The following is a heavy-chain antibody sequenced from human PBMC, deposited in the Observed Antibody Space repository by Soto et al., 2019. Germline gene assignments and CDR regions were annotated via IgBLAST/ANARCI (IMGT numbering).Heavy chain of an antibody. D-gene: IGHD3-3*01. CDR3: ARPTWRRIPAYFDY. CDR1: GLSFSDYD. J-gene: IGHJ4*02. CDR2: ISNDGTTI. V-gene: IGHV3-11*01. Sequence: WGSLRLSCAASGLSFSDYDMSWIRQAPGKGLELLGYISNDGTTISIADSVKGRFAISRDNAKNSLYLQMNSLRGDDAAVDYCARPTWRRIPAYFDYWGRGTLVTVSS.